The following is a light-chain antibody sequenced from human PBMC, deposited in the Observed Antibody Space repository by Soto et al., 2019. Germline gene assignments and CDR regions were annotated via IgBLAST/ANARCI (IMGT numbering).Light chain of an antibody. V-gene: IGLV1-44*01. J-gene: IGLJ3*02. Sequence: QSVLTQPPSASGTPGQRVTISCSGSSSNIGSNTVNWYQQLPGTAPKLLIYSNNQRPSGVPDRFSGSKSGTSASLSISVLQSEDEADYDCSAWDDSLNGLWVFGGGTKLTVL. CDR3: SAWDDSLNGLWV. CDR2: SNN. CDR1: SSNIGSNT.